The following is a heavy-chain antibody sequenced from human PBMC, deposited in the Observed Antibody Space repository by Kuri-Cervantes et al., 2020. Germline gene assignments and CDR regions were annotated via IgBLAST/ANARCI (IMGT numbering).Heavy chain of an antibody. CDR1: GVTGSSNY. CDR3: STDWGIAAAPSTYY. Sequence: GESLALSCSASGVTGSSNYMSWVRQAPGKGLEWVGRIKSKTDGGTTVYAAPVKGRFTVSRDDSKNTLFLQMNSLKTEDTTVYYCSTDWGIAAAPSTYYWGQGTLVTVSS. V-gene: IGHV3-15*01. CDR2: IKSKTDGGTT. D-gene: IGHD6-13*01. J-gene: IGHJ4*02.